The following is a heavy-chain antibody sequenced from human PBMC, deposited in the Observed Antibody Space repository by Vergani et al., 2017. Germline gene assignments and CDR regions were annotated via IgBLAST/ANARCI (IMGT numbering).Heavy chain of an antibody. V-gene: IGHV3-21*01. CDR3: ARVQGDYEYYYYYYMDV. CDR1: GFSFTTYS. Sequence: EVQLVESGGSLVKPGGSLRLSCAASGFSFTTYSMNWVRQAPGKGLEWVSSLSSSSRYIYYADSVKGRFTVSRDNAKNSLYLQMNSLRAEDTAVYYCARVQGDYEYYYYYYMDVWGTG. CDR2: LSSSSRYI. J-gene: IGHJ6*03. D-gene: IGHD4-17*01.